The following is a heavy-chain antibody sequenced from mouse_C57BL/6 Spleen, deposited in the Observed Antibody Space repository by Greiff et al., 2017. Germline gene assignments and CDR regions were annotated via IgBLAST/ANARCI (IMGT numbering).Heavy chain of an antibody. CDR1: GFTFSDYY. CDR2: INYDGSST. J-gene: IGHJ2*01. V-gene: IGHV5-16*01. Sequence: EVKFVESEGGLVQPGSSMKLSCTASGFTFSDYYMAWVRQVPDKGLEWVANINYDGSSTYYLDSLNRRFIISRDNAKNILYLQMSSLKSEDTATYYCAREELESFDYWGQGTTLTVSS. CDR3: AREELESFDY.